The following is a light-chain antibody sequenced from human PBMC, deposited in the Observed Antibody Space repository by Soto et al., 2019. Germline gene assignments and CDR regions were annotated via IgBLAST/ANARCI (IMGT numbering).Light chain of an antibody. CDR1: QSVGSSH. V-gene: IGKV3-20*01. CDR3: QQFGNSPLLT. J-gene: IGKJ4*01. CDR2: GAS. Sequence: EIVMTQSPATLSVSPGERATLSCRASQSVGSSHLAWYQQTPGQTPRLLIYGASTRATGVPDRFSGSGSGTDFTLTISRLEPEDFAVYYCQQFGNSPLLTFGGGTKVDI.